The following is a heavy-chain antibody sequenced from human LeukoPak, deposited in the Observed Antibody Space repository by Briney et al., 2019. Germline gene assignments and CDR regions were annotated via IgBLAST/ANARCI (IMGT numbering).Heavy chain of an antibody. CDR2: ISTSSNTI. CDR1: GFAFSTYS. Sequence: GGSLRLSCAASGFAFSTYSMNWVRQAPGKGLEWLSYISTSSNTIYYADSIKGRFTISRDNARNSLYLQMSSLRAEDTAVYFCARDRGDNYYYYCYMDVWGKGTTVTVSS. J-gene: IGHJ6*03. V-gene: IGHV3-48*01. CDR3: ARDRGDNYYYYCYMDV. D-gene: IGHD3-10*01.